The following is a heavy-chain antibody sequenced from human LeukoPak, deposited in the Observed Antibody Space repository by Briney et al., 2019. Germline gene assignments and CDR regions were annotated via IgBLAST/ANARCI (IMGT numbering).Heavy chain of an antibody. CDR3: AKLLMAMVRGVDIDC. CDR1: GFIFSSYG. V-gene: IGHV3-30*02. CDR2: IRYDGSNT. D-gene: IGHD3-10*01. Sequence: PGGSLRLSCAASGFIFSSYGMHWVRQAPGKGLEWVAFIRYDGSNTYYADSVKGRFTISRDNSKNTLYLQMNSLRAEDTAVYYCAKLLMAMVRGVDIDCWGQGTLVTVSS. J-gene: IGHJ4*02.